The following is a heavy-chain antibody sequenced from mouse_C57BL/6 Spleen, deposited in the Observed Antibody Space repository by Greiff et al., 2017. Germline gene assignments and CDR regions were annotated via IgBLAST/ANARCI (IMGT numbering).Heavy chain of an antibody. D-gene: IGHD2-4*01. Sequence: QVQLQQSGPELVKPGASVKISCKASGYAFSSSWMNWVKQRPGKGLEWIGRIYPGDGDTNYNGKFKGKATLTADKSSSTAYMQLSSLTSEDSAVYCCARNPLWDYDSSHDFDYGGQGTTLTVPS. V-gene: IGHV1-82*01. CDR2: IYPGDGDT. CDR1: GYAFSSSW. CDR3: ARNPLWDYDSSHDFDY. J-gene: IGHJ2*01.